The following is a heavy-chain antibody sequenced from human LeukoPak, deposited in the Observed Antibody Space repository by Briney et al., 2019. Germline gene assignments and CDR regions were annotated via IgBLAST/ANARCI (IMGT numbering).Heavy chain of an antibody. CDR1: GFTVSSNY. Sequence: GGSLRLSCAASGFTVSSNYMSWVRQAPGKGLEWVSVIYSGGSTYYADSVKGRFTISRDNTKNTLYLQMNSLRVEDTAVYYCARANYYDSSAHDDAFDIWGQGTMVTVSS. V-gene: IGHV3-53*01. J-gene: IGHJ3*02. D-gene: IGHD3-22*01. CDR3: ARANYYDSSAHDDAFDI. CDR2: IYSGGST.